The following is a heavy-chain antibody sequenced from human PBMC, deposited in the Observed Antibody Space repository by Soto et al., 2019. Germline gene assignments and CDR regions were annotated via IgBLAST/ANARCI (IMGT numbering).Heavy chain of an antibody. CDR3: ARDKITGLFDY. D-gene: IGHD2-8*02. V-gene: IGHV4-34*01. CDR1: GDSISPYY. Sequence: SETLSLTCTVSGDSISPYYWTWIRQPPGKGLEWIGEINHSGSTNYNPSLKSRVTISVDTSKNQFSLKLTSVTAADTAVYYCARDKITGLFDYWGQGTLVTVSS. CDR2: INHSGST. J-gene: IGHJ4*02.